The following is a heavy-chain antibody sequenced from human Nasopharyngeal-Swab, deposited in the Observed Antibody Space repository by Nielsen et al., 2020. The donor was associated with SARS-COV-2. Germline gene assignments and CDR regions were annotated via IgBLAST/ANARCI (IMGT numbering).Heavy chain of an antibody. Sequence: SETLSLTCGVSGGSISGSHYFWAWIRQPPGKGLEWIASTYYTGSAFYEPSLKRRVTISVDTSKNQFSLKLGSVTAAGTAVYYCATHGRDGFNFFDYWGQGTLVTVSS. D-gene: IGHD5-24*01. CDR2: TYYTGSA. CDR1: GGSISGSHYF. V-gene: IGHV4-39*01. J-gene: IGHJ4*02. CDR3: ATHGRDGFNFFDY.